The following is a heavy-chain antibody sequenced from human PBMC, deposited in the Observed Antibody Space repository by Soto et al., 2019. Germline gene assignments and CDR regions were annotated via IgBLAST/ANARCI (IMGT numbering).Heavy chain of an antibody. CDR1: GCTLSKCG. D-gene: IGHD1-7*01. Sequence: LRVPYGASGCTLSKCGFHGCRHALGKGLDWVSLISHDGNEKKYAVSVKGRFTISTDPSTKTLYLQMKGLRAEDTAVYYSARDYAAFANYKSYHGMSLWG. J-gene: IGHJ2*01. CDR3: ARDYAAFANYKSYHGMSL. V-gene: IGHV3-33*05. CDR2: ISHDGNEK.